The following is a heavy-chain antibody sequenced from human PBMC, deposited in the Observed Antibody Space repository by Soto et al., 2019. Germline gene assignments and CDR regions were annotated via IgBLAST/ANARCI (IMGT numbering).Heavy chain of an antibody. J-gene: IGHJ4*02. CDR2: IIGNGDTA. Sequence: EVQLLEAGGGLVQPGGSLRLSCAASGFSFRDYGMSWVRQAPGKGLEWLSAIIGNGDTAYYADSVRGRFTISRDNSKNTLYLQLNDLGAEDTAIYYCAKDYDYGDSLPFECWGQGTLVTVSS. CDR3: AKDYDYGDSLPFEC. CDR1: GFSFRDYG. D-gene: IGHD4-17*01. V-gene: IGHV3-23*01.